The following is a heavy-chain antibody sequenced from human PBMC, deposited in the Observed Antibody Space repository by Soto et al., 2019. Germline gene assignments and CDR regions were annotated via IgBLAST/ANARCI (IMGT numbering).Heavy chain of an antibody. CDR1: GFSLTTNGVG. Sequence: QITLEESGPTLVNPTQTLTLTCTFSGFSLTTNGVGVGWIRQPPGKALEWLALIYWDDAKRYSPSLKSRLTITKDTSRNQVVLTMTNMDPVDTATYYCARKYDFWSGPDYYYYMDVWGKGTTVTVSS. J-gene: IGHJ6*03. V-gene: IGHV2-5*02. D-gene: IGHD3-3*01. CDR2: IYWDDAK. CDR3: ARKYDFWSGPDYYYYMDV.